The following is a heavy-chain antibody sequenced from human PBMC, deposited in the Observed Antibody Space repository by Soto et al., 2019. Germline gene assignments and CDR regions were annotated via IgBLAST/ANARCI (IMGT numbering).Heavy chain of an antibody. Sequence: PSGTLSLPCAVYGGSFSGYGWTWIRQPPGTGLEWIGEINHSGSSNYTPSLKSRVTISVDTSKNQFSLKLTSVTAADTAVYYCARDKITGLFDYWGQGTLVTV. D-gene: IGHD2-8*02. J-gene: IGHJ4*02. CDR3: ARDKITGLFDY. CDR1: GGSFSGYG. V-gene: IGHV4-34*01. CDR2: INHSGSS.